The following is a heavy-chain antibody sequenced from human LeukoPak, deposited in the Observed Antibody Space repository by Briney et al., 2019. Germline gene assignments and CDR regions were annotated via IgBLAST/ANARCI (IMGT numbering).Heavy chain of an antibody. V-gene: IGHV3-74*01. CDR1: GFTFSSYW. CDR3: ARGDIPYYYYMDV. J-gene: IGHJ6*03. D-gene: IGHD2-15*01. Sequence: PGGSLRLSCAASGFTFSSYWMHWVRHAPGKGLVWVSRINSDGSSTSYADSVKGRFTISRDNAKNTLYLQMNSLRAEDTAVYYCARGDIPYYYYMDVWGKGTTVTVSS. CDR2: INSDGSST.